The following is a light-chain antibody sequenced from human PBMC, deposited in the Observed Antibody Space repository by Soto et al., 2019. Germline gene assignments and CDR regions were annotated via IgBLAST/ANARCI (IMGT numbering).Light chain of an antibody. CDR3: QQYHNWPPWT. J-gene: IGKJ1*01. CDR2: GAS. Sequence: EVVMTQSPATLSVSPGERATLSCRASQSVYGNLAWYQQKPGQSPRLLIYGASTRATGIPAGFSGSGSGTEFTLTISSLQSEDFAVYYCQQYHNWPPWTFGPGTKVEIK. CDR1: QSVYGN. V-gene: IGKV3-15*01.